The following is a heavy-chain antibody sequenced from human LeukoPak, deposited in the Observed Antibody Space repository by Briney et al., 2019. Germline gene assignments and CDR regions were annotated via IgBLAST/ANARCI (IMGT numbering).Heavy chain of an antibody. CDR3: ARGRDYDFWSGYYGY. V-gene: IGHV1-2*02. D-gene: IGHD3-3*01. CDR1: GYTFTGYY. J-gene: IGHJ4*02. CDR2: INPNSGGT. Sequence: ASVKVSCKASGYTFTGYYMHWVRQAPGQGLEWMGWINPNSGGTNYAQKFQGRVTMTRDTSISTAYMELSRLRSDDTAVYYCARGRDYDFWSGYYGYWGQGTLATVSS.